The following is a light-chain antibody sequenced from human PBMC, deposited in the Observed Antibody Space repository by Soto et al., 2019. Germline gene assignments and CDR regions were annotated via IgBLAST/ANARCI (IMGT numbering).Light chain of an antibody. J-gene: IGKJ1*01. CDR3: QQYNSYWT. V-gene: IGKV1-5*03. Sequence: DIHMTQSPSTESASVANIVTITCRASQSISSWLAWYQQKPGKAPKLLIYKASSLESGVPSRFSGSGSGTEFTLTISSLQPDDFATYYCQQYNSYWTFGQGTKVDIK. CDR2: KAS. CDR1: QSISSW.